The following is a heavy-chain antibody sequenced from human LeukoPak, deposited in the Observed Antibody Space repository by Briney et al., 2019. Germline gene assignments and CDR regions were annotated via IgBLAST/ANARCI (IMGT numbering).Heavy chain of an antibody. CDR3: ARFYSRGYYSGGYYFDL. D-gene: IGHD3-22*01. CDR2: ISSSGTT. CDR1: GGSISSDDYY. J-gene: IGHJ4*02. V-gene: IGHV4-30-4*01. Sequence: SETLSLTCTVSGGSISSDDYYWSWIRQPPGKGLEWIGSISSSGTTYYNPFLTRRVTISLDTSKNQFSLRLRSVTAADTAVYYWARFYSRGYYSGGYYFDLWGQGTLVTVSS.